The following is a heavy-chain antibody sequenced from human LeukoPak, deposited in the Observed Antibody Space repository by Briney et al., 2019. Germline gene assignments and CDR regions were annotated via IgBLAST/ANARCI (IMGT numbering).Heavy chain of an antibody. J-gene: IGHJ5*02. CDR2: INYSGNT. Sequence: SETLSLTCTVSGGSISTYYWSWIRQSPGKGLEWIGYINYSGNTNYNPSLESRVTISVDTPKNQFSLRLTSVTAADTAVYYCARDRFAMVRGAANWFDPWGQGTLVTISS. V-gene: IGHV4-59*01. CDR1: GGSISTYY. CDR3: ARDRFAMVRGAANWFDP. D-gene: IGHD3-10*01.